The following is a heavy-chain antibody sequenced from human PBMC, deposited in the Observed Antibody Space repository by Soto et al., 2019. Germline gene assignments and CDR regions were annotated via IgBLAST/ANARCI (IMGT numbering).Heavy chain of an antibody. CDR2: LIPLFGTT. Sequence: QVQLVQSGAEVKKPGSSVKVSCEASGGTFSGHAISWVRQAPGQGPEWMGGLIPLFGTTQHAQNFQDRLTITADESTSTAYMELTSLRFEDTAIYYCARGPNWGYRFDSWGQGTLFTVSS. CDR1: GGTFSGHA. CDR3: ARGPNWGYRFDS. V-gene: IGHV1-69*19. J-gene: IGHJ4*02. D-gene: IGHD7-27*01.